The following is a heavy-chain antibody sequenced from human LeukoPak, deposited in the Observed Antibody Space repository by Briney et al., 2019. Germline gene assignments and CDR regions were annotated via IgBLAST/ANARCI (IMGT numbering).Heavy chain of an antibody. CDR3: AKGSNPQNYGDYVHFDY. D-gene: IGHD4-17*01. Sequence: SGGSLRLSCAASGFTFSSYAMSWVRQAPGKGLEWVSAISGSGGSTYYADSVKGRFTISRDNSKNTLYLQMNSLRAEDTAVYYCAKGSNPQNYGDYVHFDYWGQGTLVTVSS. V-gene: IGHV3-23*01. CDR2: ISGSGGST. CDR1: GFTFSSYA. J-gene: IGHJ4*02.